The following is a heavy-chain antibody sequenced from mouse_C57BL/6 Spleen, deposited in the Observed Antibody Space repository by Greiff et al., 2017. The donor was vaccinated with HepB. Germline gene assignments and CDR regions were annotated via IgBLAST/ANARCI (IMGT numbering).Heavy chain of an antibody. D-gene: IGHD4-1*01. CDR3: ARHEDHTGLYWYFDV. CDR2: FYPGSGSI. J-gene: IGHJ1*03. V-gene: IGHV1-62-2*01. Sequence: VQVVESGAELVKPGASVKLSCKASGYTFTEYTIHWVKQRSGQGLEWIGWFYPGSGSIKYNEKFKDKATLTADKSSSTVYMELSRLTSEDSAVYFCARHEDHTGLYWYFDVWGTGTTVTVSS. CDR1: GYTFTEYT.